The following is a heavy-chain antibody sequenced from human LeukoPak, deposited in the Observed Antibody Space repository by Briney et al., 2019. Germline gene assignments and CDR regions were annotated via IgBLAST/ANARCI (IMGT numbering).Heavy chain of an antibody. CDR2: RYYSGST. J-gene: IGHJ4*02. CDR3: ARQAGYSSSQIDY. V-gene: IGHV4-59*08. CDR1: GGSISSYY. D-gene: IGHD6-13*01. Sequence: PSETLALTCTVSGGSISSYYWSWVRQPPGKGLGWIGYRYYSGSTNYNPSLKSRVTITVDTSKNQFPLKLSSVTTAATAVYECARQAGYSSSQIDYRGQGTLVTVSS.